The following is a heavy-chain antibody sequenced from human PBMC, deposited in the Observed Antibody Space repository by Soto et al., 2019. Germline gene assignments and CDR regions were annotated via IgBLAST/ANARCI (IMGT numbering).Heavy chain of an antibody. D-gene: IGHD3-10*01. CDR2: IHPGDSET. Sequence: GESLKISCQGSGYSFTSYYIAWVRQMPGKGLEWMGIIHPGDSETRYSPSFHGHVIISADKSISSAYLQWSSLEAADTAMYYCARQRITRVRGVSSSGLDVWSQGTTATVSS. J-gene: IGHJ6*02. CDR1: GYSFTSYY. CDR3: ARQRITRVRGVSSSGLDV. V-gene: IGHV5-51*01.